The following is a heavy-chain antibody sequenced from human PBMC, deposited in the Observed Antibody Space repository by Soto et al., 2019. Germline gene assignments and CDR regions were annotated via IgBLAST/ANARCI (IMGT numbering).Heavy chain of an antibody. J-gene: IGHJ3*02. V-gene: IGHV6-1*01. CDR2: TYYRSKWYN. CDR3: ASLHSGCSDSLDI. CDR1: GDSVFSNSVA. D-gene: IGHD2-15*01. Sequence: AHTLSLTCVISGDSVFSNSVARNWIRQSQPRGLEWLGRTYYRSKWYNNYEVSVKSRITINPDTSKNQFSLQLNSVSHEDTAVYYCASLHSGCSDSLDIWGQGTMVAVS.